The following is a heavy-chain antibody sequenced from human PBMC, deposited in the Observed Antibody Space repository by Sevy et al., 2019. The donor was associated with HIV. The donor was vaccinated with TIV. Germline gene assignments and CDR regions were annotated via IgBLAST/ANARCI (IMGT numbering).Heavy chain of an antibody. Sequence: GGSLRLSCAASGFTFSSYSMNWVRQAPGKGLEWVSSISSSSSYIYYAHSVKGRFTISRDNAKNSLYLQMNSLRAEDTAVYYCARASSGSTRPPFDYWGQGTLVTVSS. CDR2: ISSSSSYI. CDR3: ARASSGSTRPPFDY. V-gene: IGHV3-21*01. D-gene: IGHD6-19*01. J-gene: IGHJ4*02. CDR1: GFTFSSYS.